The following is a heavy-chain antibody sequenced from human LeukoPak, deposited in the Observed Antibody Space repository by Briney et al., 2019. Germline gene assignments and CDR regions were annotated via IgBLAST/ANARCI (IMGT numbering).Heavy chain of an antibody. CDR2: IYHSGST. Sequence: SGTLSLTCTVSRGSINSPNWWTWVRQPPGKGLEWIGEIYHSGSTNHNPSLISRLTISLDKSRNQLSLKLNSVTAADTAVYYCASRSATAPEGFDIWGQGTVVTVSS. D-gene: IGHD2-21*02. CDR1: RGSINSPNW. V-gene: IGHV4-4*02. J-gene: IGHJ3*02. CDR3: ASRSATAPEGFDI.